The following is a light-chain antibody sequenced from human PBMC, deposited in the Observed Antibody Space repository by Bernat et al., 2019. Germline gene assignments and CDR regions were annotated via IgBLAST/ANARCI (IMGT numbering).Light chain of an antibody. Sequence: QSVLTQPPSMSGAPGQRVTIPCTGSSSNIGAGYDVHWYQQLPGTAPKVLISGNTNRPSGVPDRFSGSKSGTSASLAITGLQAEDEADYYCQSYDSSLSGSVFGGGTKLTVV. CDR3: QSYDSSLSGSV. CDR1: SSNIGAGYD. V-gene: IGLV1-40*01. CDR2: GNT. J-gene: IGLJ2*01.